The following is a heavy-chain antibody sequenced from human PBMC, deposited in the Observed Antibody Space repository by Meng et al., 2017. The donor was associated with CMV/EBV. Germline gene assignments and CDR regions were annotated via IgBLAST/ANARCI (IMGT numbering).Heavy chain of an antibody. V-gene: IGHV1-8*01. J-gene: IGHJ6*02. D-gene: IGHD3-3*01. CDR2: MNPNSGNT. Sequence: ASVKVSCKASGYTFTSYDINWVRQATGQGLEWMGWMNPNSGNTGYAQKFQGRVTMTRNTSISTAYMELSSLRSEDTTVYYCARGRGRITIFGVVIIIGDYYYGMDVWGQGTTVTAP. CDR1: GYTFTSYD. CDR3: ARGRGRITIFGVVIIIGDYYYGMDV.